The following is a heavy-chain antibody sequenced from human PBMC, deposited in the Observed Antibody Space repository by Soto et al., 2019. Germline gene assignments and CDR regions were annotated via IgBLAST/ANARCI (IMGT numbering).Heavy chain of an antibody. V-gene: IGHV4-59*01. CDR2: IYYAGST. J-gene: IGHJ6*03. CDR3: ARAVEATIAYMDV. Sequence: SETLSLTCTVSGASITSYYWSWIRQPPGKGLEWIGYIYYAGSTNYNPSLESRVTISVDTSKNQFSLNLSSVTAADTAVYYCARAVEATIAYMDVWGKGTTVTVSS. D-gene: IGHD5-12*01. CDR1: GASITSYY.